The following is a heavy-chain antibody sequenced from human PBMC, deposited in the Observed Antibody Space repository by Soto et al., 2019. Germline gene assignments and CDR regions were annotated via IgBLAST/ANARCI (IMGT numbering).Heavy chain of an antibody. CDR3: ARQWVWIQRGNWFDP. CDR2: IYYSGST. CDR1: GGSISSSSYY. D-gene: IGHD5-18*01. J-gene: IGHJ5*02. V-gene: IGHV4-39*01. Sequence: KPSETLSLTCTVSGGSISSSSYYWGWIRQPPGKGLEWIGSIYYSGSTYYNPSLKSRVTISVDTSKNQFSLKLSSVTAADTAVYYCARQWVWIQRGNWFDPWGQGTLVTVSS.